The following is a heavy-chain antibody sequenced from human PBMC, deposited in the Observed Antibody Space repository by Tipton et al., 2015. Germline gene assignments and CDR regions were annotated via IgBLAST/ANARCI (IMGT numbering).Heavy chain of an antibody. V-gene: IGHV4-59*01. CDR2: IYYSGST. J-gene: IGHJ5*02. CDR1: SDSISKYY. D-gene: IGHD4-17*01. Sequence: TLSLTCTVSSDSISKYYWSWIRQPPGRGLEWIGYIYYSGSTNYNPSLKSRVTISVDTSKNQFSLKLSSVTAADTAVYYCARFDYGDYLTGFDPWGQGTLVTVSS. CDR3: ARFDYGDYLTGFDP.